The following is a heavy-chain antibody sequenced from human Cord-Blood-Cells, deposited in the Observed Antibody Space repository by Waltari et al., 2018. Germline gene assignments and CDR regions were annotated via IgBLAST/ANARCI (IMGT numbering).Heavy chain of an antibody. Sequence: EVQLVQYGAEVKKPGESLKISCKGSGYSFTSHGIGWVVRMPGKGLEWMGIIYPGDSDTRYSPSFQGQVTISADKSISTAYLQWSSLKASDTAMYYCARQVSSPNYGDLTHFDYWGQGTLVTVSS. CDR1: GYSFTSHG. CDR3: ARQVSSPNYGDLTHFDY. D-gene: IGHD4-17*01. V-gene: IGHV5-51*01. CDR2: IYPGDSDT. J-gene: IGHJ4*02.